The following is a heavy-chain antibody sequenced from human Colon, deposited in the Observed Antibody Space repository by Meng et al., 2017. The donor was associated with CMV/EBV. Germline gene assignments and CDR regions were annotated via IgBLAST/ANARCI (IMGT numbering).Heavy chain of an antibody. CDR1: GFSVSSMH. CDR2: IYREGTT. D-gene: IGHD1/OR15-1a*01. V-gene: IGHV3-53*01. J-gene: IGHJ4*02. CDR3: VTDYPERTAQIDN. Sequence: RVEFGRWLIQPGGSLRLYCAASGFSVSSMHMNWVRQAPGKRLEWVSIIYREGTTRYAESVKGRFTISRDNSKNTIYLQMNSLRAEDTAVYYCVTDYPERTAQIDNWGQGTLVTVSS.